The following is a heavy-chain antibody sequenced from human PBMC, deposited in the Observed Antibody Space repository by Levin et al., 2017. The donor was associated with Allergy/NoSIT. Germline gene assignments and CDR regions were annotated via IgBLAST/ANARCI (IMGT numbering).Heavy chain of an antibody. D-gene: IGHD4-17*01. Sequence: LSLTCAASGFSFSSHWMHWVRQAPGKGLVWVSLINSDGTTTRYADSVKGRCTISRDNAKNTLYLQMNSLRAEDTAVYYCARSDYGDYVGWFDPWGQGTLVTVSS. V-gene: IGHV3-74*01. CDR1: GFSFSSHW. J-gene: IGHJ5*02. CDR3: ARSDYGDYVGWFDP. CDR2: INSDGTTT.